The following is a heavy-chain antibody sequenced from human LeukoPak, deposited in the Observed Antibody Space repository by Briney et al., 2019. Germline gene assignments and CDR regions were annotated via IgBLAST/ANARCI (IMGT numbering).Heavy chain of an antibody. Sequence: SETLSLTCTVSGYSISSGYYWGWIRQPPGKGLEWIGNIYPTGSTYYNPSLKSRVTISVDTSKNQFSLKVSSVSAADTAVYYCARAYSSSWYWNWFDPRGQGTLVTVSS. D-gene: IGHD6-13*01. J-gene: IGHJ5*02. CDR1: GYSISSGYY. CDR2: IYPTGST. CDR3: ARAYSSSWYWNWFDP. V-gene: IGHV4-38-2*02.